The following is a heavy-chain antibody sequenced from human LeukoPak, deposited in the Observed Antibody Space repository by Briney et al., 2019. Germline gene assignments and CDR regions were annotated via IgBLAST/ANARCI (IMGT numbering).Heavy chain of an antibody. CDR1: GFPLSTSGMC. CDR2: IDWDDDK. V-gene: IGHV2-70*11. Sequence: SGPTLVNPTQTLTLTCTFSGFPLSTSGMCVSWIRQPPGKALEWLARIDWDDDKYYSTSLKTRLTISKDTSKNQVVLTMTNMDPVDTATYYCARYYYDSSQLDYWGQGTLVTVSS. D-gene: IGHD3-22*01. J-gene: IGHJ4*02. CDR3: ARYYYDSSQLDY.